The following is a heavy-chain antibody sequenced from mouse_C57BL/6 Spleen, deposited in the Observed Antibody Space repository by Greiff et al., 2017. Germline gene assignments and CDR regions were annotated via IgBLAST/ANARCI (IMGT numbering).Heavy chain of an antibody. CDR2: ISSGGSYT. CDR1: GFTFSSYG. CDR3: ARHGDGYYAAY. Sequence: DVQLVESGGDLVKPGGSLKLSCAASGFTFSSYGMSWVRQTPDKRLEWVATISSGGSYTYYPDSVKGRFTISRDNAKNTLYLQMSSLKSEDTAMYYCARHGDGYYAAYWGQGTLVTVSA. J-gene: IGHJ3*01. V-gene: IGHV5-6*01. D-gene: IGHD2-3*01.